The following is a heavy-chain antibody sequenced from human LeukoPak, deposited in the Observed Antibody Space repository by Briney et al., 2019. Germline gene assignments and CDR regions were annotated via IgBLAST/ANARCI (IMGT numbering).Heavy chain of an antibody. D-gene: IGHD1-1*01. V-gene: IGHV3-7*01. Sequence: GGSLRLSCAASGFTFSGNWMSWVRQAPGKGLEWLANIKQDGSVKYYVDSVKGRFTISRDSAKNSLFLQMNSLRAEDTAVYYCARDVGWDSSLVTTTRPDYWGQGTLVTVSS. CDR2: IKQDGSVK. CDR3: ARDVGWDSSLVTTTRPDY. CDR1: GFTFSGNW. J-gene: IGHJ4*02.